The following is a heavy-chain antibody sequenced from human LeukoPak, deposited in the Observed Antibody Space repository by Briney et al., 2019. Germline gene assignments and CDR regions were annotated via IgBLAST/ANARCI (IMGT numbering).Heavy chain of an antibody. CDR1: GGTFSSYA. CDR2: IIPIFGTA. Sequence: GASVKVSCKASGGTFSSYAISWVRQAPGQGLEWMGGIIPIFGTANYAQKFQGRVTITTDESTSTAYMELSSLRSEDTAVYYCARVREELIFGVVQPDYYFDYWGQGTLVTVSS. D-gene: IGHD3-3*01. CDR3: ARVREELIFGVVQPDYYFDY. V-gene: IGHV1-69*05. J-gene: IGHJ4*02.